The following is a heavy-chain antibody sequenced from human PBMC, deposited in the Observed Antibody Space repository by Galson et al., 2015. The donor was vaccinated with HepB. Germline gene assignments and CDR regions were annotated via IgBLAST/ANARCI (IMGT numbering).Heavy chain of an antibody. CDR3: ARTHRPTPDIVVVSAATLHYYGMDV. V-gene: IGHV3-23*01. Sequence: SLRLSCAASGFTFSNYAMSWVRQAPGKGLDWVSAISGSGVSTYYADSVKGRFTISRDNSKNTLYLQMSGLRAEDAAVYYCARTHRPTPDIVVVSAATLHYYGMDVWGQGTTVTVSS. J-gene: IGHJ6*02. D-gene: IGHD2-2*01. CDR1: GFTFSNYA. CDR2: ISGSGVST.